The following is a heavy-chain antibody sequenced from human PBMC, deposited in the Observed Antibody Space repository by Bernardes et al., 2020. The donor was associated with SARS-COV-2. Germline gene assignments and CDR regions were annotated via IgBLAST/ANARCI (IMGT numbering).Heavy chain of an antibody. D-gene: IGHD1-26*01. CDR2: IRRDGSLI. J-gene: IGHJ3*02. CDR1: GFTFSDYG. V-gene: IGHV3-30*02. CDR3: VRDGVGTLFRGAFDI. Sequence: GGSLRLSCAASGFTFSDYGMHWVRQAPGKGLEWVALIRRDGSLIYYAESVKGRFTISRDNSKDTLYLQMNSLRVEDTAVYYCVRDGVGTLFRGAFDIWGHGTMVTVSS.